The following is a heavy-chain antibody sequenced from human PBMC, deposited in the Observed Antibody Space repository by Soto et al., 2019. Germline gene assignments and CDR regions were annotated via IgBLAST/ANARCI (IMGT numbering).Heavy chain of an antibody. D-gene: IGHD6-19*01. CDR1: GYTFTSYA. J-gene: IGHJ4*02. Sequence: QVQLVQSGAEVKKPGASVKVSCKASGYTFTSYAMHWVRQAPGQRLEWMGWINAGNGNTKYSQKFQGRVTITRDTSATTAYKELSSLRSEDTAVYYCARVIGGWYYLDYWGQGTLVTVSS. CDR3: ARVIGGWYYLDY. V-gene: IGHV1-3*01. CDR2: INAGNGNT.